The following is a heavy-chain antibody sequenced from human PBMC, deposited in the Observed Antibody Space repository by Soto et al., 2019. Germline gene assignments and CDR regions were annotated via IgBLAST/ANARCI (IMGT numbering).Heavy chain of an antibody. V-gene: IGHV4-59*01. CDR2: IYYSGST. D-gene: IGHD3-3*01. Sequence: PSETLSLTCTVSGGSISSYYWSWIRQPPGKGLEWIGYIYYSGSTNYNPSLKSRVTISVDTSKNQFSLKLSSVTAADTAVYYCARDQGVIILGYYYYYGMDVWGQGTTVTVSS. J-gene: IGHJ6*02. CDR1: GGSISSYY. CDR3: ARDQGVIILGYYYYYGMDV.